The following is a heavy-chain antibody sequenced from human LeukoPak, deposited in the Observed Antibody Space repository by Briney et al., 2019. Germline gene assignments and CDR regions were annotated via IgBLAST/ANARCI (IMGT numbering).Heavy chain of an antibody. D-gene: IGHD3-3*01. Sequence: PSETLSLTCSVSGGSISSSSYYWAWVRQPPGKGLEWIGTIFYSGSTYYNPSLKSRVAISVDMSKNQFSLKVTSVTAADTAVFYCAAIFGVVKNREDFDYWGQGTLVTVSS. CDR2: IFYSGST. CDR1: GGSISSSSYY. CDR3: AAIFGVVKNREDFDY. J-gene: IGHJ4*02. V-gene: IGHV4-39*01.